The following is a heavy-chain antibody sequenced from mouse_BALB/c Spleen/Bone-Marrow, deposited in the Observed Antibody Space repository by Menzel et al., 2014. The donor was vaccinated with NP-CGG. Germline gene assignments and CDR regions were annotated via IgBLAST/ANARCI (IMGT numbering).Heavy chain of an antibody. CDR2: IDPANGNT. J-gene: IGHJ3*01. V-gene: IGHV14-3*02. D-gene: IGHD2-14*01. CDR1: GFNIKDTY. CDR3: AAYYRYLAWFAY. Sequence: VQLPQSGAELVKPGASVKLSCTASGFNIKDTYMHWVKQRPEQGLEWIGRIDPANGNTKYDPKFQGKATITADTSSNXAYLQLSSLTSEDTAVYYCAAYYRYLAWFAYWGQGTLVTVSA.